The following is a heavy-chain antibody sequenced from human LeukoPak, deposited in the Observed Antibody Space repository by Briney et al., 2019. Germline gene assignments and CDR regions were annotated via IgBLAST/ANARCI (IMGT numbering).Heavy chain of an antibody. Sequence: SETLSLTCTVSGVSISSYYWSWIRQPAGKGLEWIGRIYTSGSTNHNPSLKSRVTMSVDTSKDQFSLKPSSVTAADTAVYYCARGLKRRGFLDYWGQGTLVTVSS. CDR3: ARGLKRRGFLDY. J-gene: IGHJ4*02. CDR1: GVSISSYY. V-gene: IGHV4-4*07. D-gene: IGHD6-25*01. CDR2: IYTSGST.